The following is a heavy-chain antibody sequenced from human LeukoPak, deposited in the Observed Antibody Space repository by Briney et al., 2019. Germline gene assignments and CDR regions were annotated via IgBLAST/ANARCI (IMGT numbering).Heavy chain of an antibody. CDR2: MNPNSGNT. J-gene: IGHJ3*02. D-gene: IGHD3-3*01. CDR1: GYTFTSYD. Sequence: ASVKVSCKASGYTFTSYDINWVRQATGQGLEWMGWMNPNSGNTGYAQKFQGRVTMTRSTSISTAYMELSSLRSEDTAVYYCARGAVFTIFGVVSSDAFDIWGQGTMVTVSS. V-gene: IGHV1-8*01. CDR3: ARGAVFTIFGVVSSDAFDI.